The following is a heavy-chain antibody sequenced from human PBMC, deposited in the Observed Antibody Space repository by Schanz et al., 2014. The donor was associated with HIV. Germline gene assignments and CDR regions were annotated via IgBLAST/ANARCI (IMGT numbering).Heavy chain of an antibody. CDR2: IWYDRSKK. D-gene: IGHD6-19*01. Sequence: QVQLVQSGGGVVQPGRSLIISCAASGLTFSSYGMHWVRQAPGKGLEWVAVIWYDRSKKYYADSVKGRFTISRDNSKKTLYLQINSLRGDDSALYYCAKDLRDSSGPWQFDSWGQGTLVTVSS. V-gene: IGHV3-33*06. CDR3: AKDLRDSSGPWQFDS. CDR1: GLTFSSYG. J-gene: IGHJ4*02.